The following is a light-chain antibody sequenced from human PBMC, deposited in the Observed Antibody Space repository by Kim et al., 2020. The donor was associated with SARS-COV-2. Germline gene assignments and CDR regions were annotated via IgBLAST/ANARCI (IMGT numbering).Light chain of an antibody. J-gene: IGLJ2*01. CDR2: GKN. Sequence: LGQTVRITCQEDSLRSYYASWDQQKPGQAPVLVIYGKNNRTSGIPDRFSGSSSGNTASLTITGAQAEDEADYYCNSRDSSGNQPVVFGGGTQLTVL. CDR1: SLRSYY. CDR3: NSRDSSGNQPVV. V-gene: IGLV3-19*01.